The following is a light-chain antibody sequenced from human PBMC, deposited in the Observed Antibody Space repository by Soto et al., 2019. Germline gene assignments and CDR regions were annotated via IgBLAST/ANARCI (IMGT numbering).Light chain of an antibody. CDR3: QHYNSYSEA. CDR2: DAS. J-gene: IGKJ1*01. V-gene: IGKV1-5*01. Sequence: DIQMTQSPSTQSASVGDRVTITCRASQSISTWLAWYQQKPGKAPKILIYDASSLESGVPSRFSGSGSGTEFTLTISSLQPDDFATYYCQHYNSYSEAFGQGTKVDIK. CDR1: QSISTW.